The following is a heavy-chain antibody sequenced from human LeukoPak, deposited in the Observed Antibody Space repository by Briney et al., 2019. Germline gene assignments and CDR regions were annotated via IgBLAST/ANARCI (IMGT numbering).Heavy chain of an antibody. J-gene: IGHJ4*02. CDR2: IRYDGSNK. CDR3: AKPSGSYLPVLDY. V-gene: IGHV3-30*02. Sequence: GGSLRLSCAAPGFTFSSYGMHWVRQAPGKGLEWVAFIRYDGSNKYYADSVKGRFTISRDNSKNTLYLQMNSLRAEDTAVYYCAKPSGSYLPVLDYWGQGTLVTVSS. D-gene: IGHD1-26*01. CDR1: GFTFSSYG.